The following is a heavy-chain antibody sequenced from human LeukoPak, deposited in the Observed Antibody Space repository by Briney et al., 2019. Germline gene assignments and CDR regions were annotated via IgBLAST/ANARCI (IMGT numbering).Heavy chain of an antibody. V-gene: IGHV3-23*01. CDR2: ISGSGGST. CDR3: ASSTIFGVVIDY. D-gene: IGHD3-3*01. CDR1: GFTFSSYA. Sequence: PGGSLRLSCAASGFTFSSYAMSWVRQAPGKGLEWVSVISGSGGSTYYADSVKGRFTISRDNAKNSLYLQMNSLRAEDTAVYYCASSTIFGVVIDYWGQGTLVTVSS. J-gene: IGHJ4*02.